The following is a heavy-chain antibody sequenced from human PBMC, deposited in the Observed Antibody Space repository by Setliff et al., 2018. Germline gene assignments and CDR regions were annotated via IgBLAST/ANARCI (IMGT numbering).Heavy chain of an antibody. CDR2: VYYSGST. CDR1: GGSISSYY. V-gene: IGHV4-59*12. J-gene: IGHJ4*02. D-gene: IGHD3-22*01. Sequence: SETLSLTCTVSGGSISSYYWSWIRQPPGKGLEWIANVYYSGSTYYSPSLKSRVTMSVDTSKNQFSLNLISVTAADTALYYCARAPRYFDATGSYFDSWGQGTLVTVSS. CDR3: ARAPRYFDATGSYFDS.